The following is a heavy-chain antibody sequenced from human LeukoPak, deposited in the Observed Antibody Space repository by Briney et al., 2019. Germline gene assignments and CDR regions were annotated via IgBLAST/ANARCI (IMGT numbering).Heavy chain of an antibody. CDR1: GFTFSTYA. CDR3: TQIYSSGWYSNLDY. J-gene: IGHJ4*02. D-gene: IGHD6-19*01. V-gene: IGHV3-23*01. Sequence: GGSLRLSCAASGFTFSTYAMTWVRQAPGKGLEWVSSITGTGDGTSAADSVKGQFTISRDSSKHTLYLQMNSLRVEDTAVYYCTQIYSSGWYSNLDYWGQGTLVTVSS. CDR2: ITGTGDGT.